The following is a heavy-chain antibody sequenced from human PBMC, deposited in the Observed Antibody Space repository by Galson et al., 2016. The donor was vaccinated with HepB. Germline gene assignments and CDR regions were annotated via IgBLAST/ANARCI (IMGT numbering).Heavy chain of an antibody. Sequence: SVKVSCKASGYTFTSHYIHWVRQAPGQGLEWMGIINPSGGSTSSPQKFRGRVTVTRDTSTSTVYMELSSLRSEDTAGYNCARDPLFCSGGTCYRDAYHCPDYWGRGTLVTVPS. CDR3: ARDPLFCSGGTCYRDAYHCPDY. J-gene: IGHJ4*02. V-gene: IGHV1-46*01. CDR2: INPSGGST. D-gene: IGHD2-15*01. CDR1: GYTFTSHY.